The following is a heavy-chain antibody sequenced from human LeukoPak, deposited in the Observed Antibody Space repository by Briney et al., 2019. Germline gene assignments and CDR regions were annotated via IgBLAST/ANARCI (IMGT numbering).Heavy chain of an antibody. D-gene: IGHD6-19*01. Sequence: GKSLRLSCAASGFTFSSYPMHWVRQAPGKGLEWVAVISYDGSNKYYVDSVKGRFTFSRENSKNTLYLQMNSLRAEDTTVYYCAKSYDSGWYVSDYWGQGTLVTVSS. CDR1: GFTFSSYP. CDR3: AKSYDSGWYVSDY. CDR2: ISYDGSNK. V-gene: IGHV3-30*18. J-gene: IGHJ4*02.